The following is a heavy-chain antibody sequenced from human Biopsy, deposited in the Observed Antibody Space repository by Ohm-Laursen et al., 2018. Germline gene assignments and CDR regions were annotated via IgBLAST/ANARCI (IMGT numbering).Heavy chain of an antibody. CDR1: GVSISVDGYY. CDR3: ATFRASWDTTQRGDY. CDR2: IYHSGTT. V-gene: IGHV4-31*03. Sequence: SETLSLTCTVSGVSISVDGYYWAWIRQLPGKGLDWIGYIYHSGTTYYNPSLKSRLTMSVDTSKNEFSLRLRSVTAADTAVYFCATFRASWDTTQRGDYWGQGTLVTVSS. D-gene: IGHD1-26*01. J-gene: IGHJ4*02.